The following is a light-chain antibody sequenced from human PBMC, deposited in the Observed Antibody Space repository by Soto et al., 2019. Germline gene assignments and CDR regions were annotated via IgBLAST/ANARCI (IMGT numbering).Light chain of an antibody. V-gene: IGKV1-39*01. CDR3: QQIYSAPLT. CDR1: QSITTY. CDR2: AAS. J-gene: IGKJ4*01. Sequence: DIQMTQSPSSLCASVGDRVTITCRASQSITTYLNWYRQKPGKAPKLLIYAASSLQSGVPSRFSGSGSETEFTLSISSLQPEDFATYFCQQIYSAPLTVGGGTKVDIK.